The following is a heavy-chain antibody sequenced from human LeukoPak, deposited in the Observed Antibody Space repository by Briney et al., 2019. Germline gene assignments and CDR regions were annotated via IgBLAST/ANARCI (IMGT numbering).Heavy chain of an antibody. CDR2: IRYDGSNK. D-gene: IGHD6-19*01. CDR3: AKEGKREQWLLINYYFDY. CDR1: GFTFSSYG. Sequence: PGGSLRLSCAASGFTFSSYGMHWVRQAPGKGLEWVAFIRYDGSNKYYADSVKGRFTISRDNSKNTLYLQMNSLRAEDTAVYYCAKEGKREQWLLINYYFDYWGQGTLVTVSS. J-gene: IGHJ4*02. V-gene: IGHV3-30*02.